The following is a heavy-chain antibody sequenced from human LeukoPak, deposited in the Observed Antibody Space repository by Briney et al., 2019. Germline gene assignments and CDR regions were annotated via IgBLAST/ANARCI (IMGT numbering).Heavy chain of an antibody. V-gene: IGHV4-34*01. CDR1: GGSFSGYY. Sequence: PSETLSLTCAVYGGSFSGYYWSWIRQPPGKGLKWIGEINHSGSTNYNPSLKSRVAISVDTSKNQFSLKLTSVTAADTAVYYCARTGSSWPLYYYYYMDVWGKGTTVTVSS. CDR2: INHSGST. D-gene: IGHD6-13*01. J-gene: IGHJ6*03. CDR3: ARTGSSWPLYYYYYMDV.